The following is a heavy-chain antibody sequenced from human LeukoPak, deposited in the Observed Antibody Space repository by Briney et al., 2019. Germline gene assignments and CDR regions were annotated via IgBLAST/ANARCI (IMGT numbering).Heavy chain of an antibody. V-gene: IGHV5-51*01. J-gene: IGHJ6*04. CDR2: IYPGDSDT. D-gene: IGHD3-10*01. CDR1: GYSFTSYW. CDR3: ARHGAPYGSGSYDYYGMDV. Sequence: GESLKISCKGSGYSFTSYWIGWVRQMPGKGLEWMGIIYPGDSDTRYSPSFQGQVTISAGKSISTAYLQWSSLKASDTAMYYCARHGAPYGSGSYDYYGMDVWGKGTTVTVSS.